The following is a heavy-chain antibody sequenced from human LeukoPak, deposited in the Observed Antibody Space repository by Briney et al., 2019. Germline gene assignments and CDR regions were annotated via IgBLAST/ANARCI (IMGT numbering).Heavy chain of an antibody. CDR3: TSHAAFGP. Sequence: GGSLRLSCAASGFTFNSYAMNWVRQAPGKGLEWVGRIKSKNVGGTTDYAAPVKGRFTISRDDSKNTVYLQMNSLKIEDTAVYYCTSHAAFGPWGQGTLVTVSS. CDR2: IKSKNVGGTT. J-gene: IGHJ5*02. V-gene: IGHV3-15*01. CDR1: GFTFNSYA.